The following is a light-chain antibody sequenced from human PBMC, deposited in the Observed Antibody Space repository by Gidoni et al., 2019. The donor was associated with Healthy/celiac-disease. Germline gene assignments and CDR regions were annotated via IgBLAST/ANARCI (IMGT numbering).Light chain of an antibody. Sequence: DIQMTQSPSTLSASVGHRVTITCRASQSSSSWLAWYQQKPGKAPKLLIYKASSLESGVPSRLRGRGSGTECTLTISSMEADDFEKYYCQQYMTFGQGTKVEIK. J-gene: IGKJ1*01. CDR3: QQYMT. V-gene: IGKV1-5*03. CDR1: QSSSSW. CDR2: KAS.